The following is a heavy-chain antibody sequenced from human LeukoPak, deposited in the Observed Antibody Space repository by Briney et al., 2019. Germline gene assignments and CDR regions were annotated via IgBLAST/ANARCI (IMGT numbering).Heavy chain of an antibody. CDR2: ITDSGGST. CDR3: AKLVYGYGECFDY. CDR1: GFSFSSYA. Sequence: GGSLRLSCAASGFSFSSYAMSWVRQAPGKGLEWVSAITDSGGSTYHADSVKGRFTISRDNSKNTLYLQMNSLRAEDTAVYYCAKLVYGYGECFDYWGQGTLVTVSS. D-gene: IGHD2-8*01. V-gene: IGHV3-23*01. J-gene: IGHJ4*02.